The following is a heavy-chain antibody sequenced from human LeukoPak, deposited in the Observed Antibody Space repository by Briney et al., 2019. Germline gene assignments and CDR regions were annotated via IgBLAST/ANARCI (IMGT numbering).Heavy chain of an antibody. CDR3: ARAGCSGGSCYKTTFDI. D-gene: IGHD2-15*01. CDR2: ISTSGLTI. CDR1: GFTFGSYA. J-gene: IGHJ3*02. Sequence: GGSLRLSCAASGFTFGSYAMNWVRQTPRKGLEWVSYISTSGLTIYYADSVKGRFTISRDNAKNSLYLQMYSLRAEDTAIYYCARAGCSGGSCYKTTFDIWGQGTMVTVSS. V-gene: IGHV3-48*03.